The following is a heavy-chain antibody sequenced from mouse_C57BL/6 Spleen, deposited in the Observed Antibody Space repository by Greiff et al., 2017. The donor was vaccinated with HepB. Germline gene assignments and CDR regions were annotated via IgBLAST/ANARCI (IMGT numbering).Heavy chain of an antibody. D-gene: IGHD1-2*01. Sequence: DVMLVESGRGLVQPGGSLSLSCAASGFTFTDYYMSWVRQPPGKALEWLGFIRNKANGYTTEYSASVKGRFTISRDNSQSILYLQMNALRAEDSATYYCARYYYGPTRYFDVWGTGTTVTVSS. CDR2: IRNKANGYTT. CDR3: ARYYYGPTRYFDV. V-gene: IGHV7-3*01. CDR1: GFTFTDYY. J-gene: IGHJ1*03.